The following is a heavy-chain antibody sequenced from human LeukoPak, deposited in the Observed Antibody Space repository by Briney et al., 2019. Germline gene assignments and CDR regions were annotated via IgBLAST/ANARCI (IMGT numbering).Heavy chain of an antibody. CDR3: AKDLARGYSYGYNAFDI. CDR1: GYSFSSYG. CDR2: ITAGNGNT. J-gene: IGHJ3*02. Sequence: ASVKVSCKASGYSFSSYGIGWVRQAPRQGLEWMGWITAGNGNTNYAQKVQGRVTMTTDTSTSPAYMELRSLRSDDTAVYFLAKDLARGYSYGYNAFDIWGQGTMVTVSS. D-gene: IGHD5-18*01. V-gene: IGHV1-18*01.